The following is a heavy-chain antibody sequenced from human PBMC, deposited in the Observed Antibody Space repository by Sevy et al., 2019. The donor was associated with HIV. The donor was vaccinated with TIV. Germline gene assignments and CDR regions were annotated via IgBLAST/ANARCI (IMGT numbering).Heavy chain of an antibody. CDR3: ASGFHGNAGGDY. Sequence: GGSPRLSCAASGFTFSSYEMNWVRQAPGKGLEWVSYISSSGSTIYYADSVKGRFTISRDNAKNSLYLQMNSLRAEDTAVYYCASGFHGNAGGDYWGQGTLVTVSS. J-gene: IGHJ4*02. V-gene: IGHV3-48*03. D-gene: IGHD2-15*01. CDR1: GFTFSSYE. CDR2: ISSSGSTI.